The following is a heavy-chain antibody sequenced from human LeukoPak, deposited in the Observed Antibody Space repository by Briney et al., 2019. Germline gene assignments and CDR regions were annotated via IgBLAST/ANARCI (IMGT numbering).Heavy chain of an antibody. CDR3: AKDEKPDGLWSIDY. CDR2: IWYDGSDK. V-gene: IGHV3-33*06. J-gene: IGHJ4*02. D-gene: IGHD1-14*01. Sequence: GGSLRLSCAASGFTLSNYGMHWVRQAPGKGLEWVAVIWYDGSDKYYADSVKGRFTISRDDSKNTVWLQMNSLRVEDTAIYHCAKDEKPDGLWSIDYWGPGTLVTVSS. CDR1: GFTLSNYG.